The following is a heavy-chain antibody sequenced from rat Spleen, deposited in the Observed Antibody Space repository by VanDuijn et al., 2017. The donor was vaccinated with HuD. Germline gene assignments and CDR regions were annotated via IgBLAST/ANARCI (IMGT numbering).Heavy chain of an antibody. CDR1: GFSLTSYH. J-gene: IGHJ3*01. CDR3: TGYDGSHYHNPTWFSY. CDR2: IWGDGNT. Sequence: QVQLKESGPGLVQPSQTLSLTCTVSGFSLTSYHVSWVRQPPGKGLEWMGGIWGDGNTDYNSVFKSRLSISRDTSKSQVFLKLNSLQTDDTAIYFCTGYDGSHYHNPTWFSYWGQGTLVTVSS. D-gene: IGHD1-12*03. V-gene: IGHV2-1*01.